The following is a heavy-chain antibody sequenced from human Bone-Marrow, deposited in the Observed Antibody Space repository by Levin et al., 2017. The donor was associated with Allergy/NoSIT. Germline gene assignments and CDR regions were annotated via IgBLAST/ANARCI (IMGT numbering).Heavy chain of an antibody. CDR2: IYSGGST. Sequence: GGSLRLSCAASGFTVSSNYMSWVRQAPGKGLEWVSVIYSGGSTYYADSVKGRFTISRDNSKNTLYLQMNSLRAEDTAVYYCARGWIAAAGKGAMDVWGKGTTVTVSS. J-gene: IGHJ6*03. CDR1: GFTVSSNY. CDR3: ARGWIAAAGKGAMDV. D-gene: IGHD6-13*01. V-gene: IGHV3-53*01.